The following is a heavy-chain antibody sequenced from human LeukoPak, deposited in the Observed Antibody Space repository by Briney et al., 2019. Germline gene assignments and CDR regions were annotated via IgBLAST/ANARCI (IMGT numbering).Heavy chain of an antibody. J-gene: IGHJ4*02. CDR1: GESLSKYY. D-gene: IGHD1-26*01. V-gene: IGHV4-34*01. CDR3: ASSVGSTDY. Sequence: PSETLSLTCAVYGESLSKYYWTWIRQSPGKGLEWIGEINHRGSTNLNPSLKSRVTLSVDTSKHQFSLKLTSVTAADTAVYYCASSVGSTDYWGQGTLVTVSS. CDR2: INHRGST.